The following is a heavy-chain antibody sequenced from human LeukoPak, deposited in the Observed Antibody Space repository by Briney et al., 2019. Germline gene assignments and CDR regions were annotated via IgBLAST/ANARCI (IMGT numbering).Heavy chain of an antibody. CDR1: GGSIRNYY. D-gene: IGHD3-10*01. CDR2: VYHTGNT. Sequence: PSETLSRTCTVSGGSIRNYYWSWIRQPPGKGLEWIGYVYHTGNTKYNPSLESRATISIDTSKNQFSLKLSSVTAADSAVYYCAKSDGSGSYFDYWGQGTLVTVS. CDR3: AKSDGSGSYFDY. J-gene: IGHJ4*02. V-gene: IGHV4-59*03.